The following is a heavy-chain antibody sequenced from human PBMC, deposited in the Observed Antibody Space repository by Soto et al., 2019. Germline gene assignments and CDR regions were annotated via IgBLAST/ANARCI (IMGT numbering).Heavy chain of an antibody. CDR3: ASYPGRSGYYFVY. CDR2: IYYSGST. D-gene: IGHD3-3*01. V-gene: IGHV4-59*01. Sequence: SLTCTVSGGSISSYYWSWIRQPPGKGLEWIGYIYYSGSTNYNPSLKSRVTISVDTSKNQFSLKLSSVTAADTAVYYCASYPGRSGYYFVYWGQGTLVTVSS. J-gene: IGHJ4*02. CDR1: GGSISSYY.